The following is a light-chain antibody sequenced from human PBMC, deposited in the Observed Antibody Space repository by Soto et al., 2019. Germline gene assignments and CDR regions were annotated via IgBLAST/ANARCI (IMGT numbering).Light chain of an antibody. V-gene: IGKV3-11*01. CDR2: AAS. CDR3: QQRRSWPPTIT. CDR1: QSVSNY. J-gene: IGKJ5*01. Sequence: EIVLTQSPATLSLSPGERVTLSCRASQSVSNYLAWYQQKPGQAPRLLVSAASNRATGIPPRFSGSGSGTDFTLTISSLEPEDFAVYYCQQRRSWPPTITFGQGTRLEIK.